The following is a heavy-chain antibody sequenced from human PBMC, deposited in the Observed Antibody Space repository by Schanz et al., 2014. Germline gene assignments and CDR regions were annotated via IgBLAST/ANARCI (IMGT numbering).Heavy chain of an antibody. CDR2: LYINAGST. V-gene: IGHV3-53*01. Sequence: EVQLVESGGDLVQPGGSLRLSCAVSGFTVSSNYMSWVRQAPGKGLEWVSSLYINAGSTRYADSVKGRFFISRDSSKNTLFLQMNSLRADDTAIYFCARDEGRDGYNLAFDVWGQGTLVTVSS. CDR3: ARDEGRDGYNLAFDV. J-gene: IGHJ3*01. CDR1: GFTVSSNY. D-gene: IGHD2-21*01.